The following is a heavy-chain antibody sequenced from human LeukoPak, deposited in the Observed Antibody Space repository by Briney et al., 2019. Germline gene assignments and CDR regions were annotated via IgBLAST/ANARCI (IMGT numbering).Heavy chain of an antibody. CDR2: IRGGGGHT. Sequence: GGSLRLFCAASGFTFNNYAMNWVRQAPGKGLEWLSYIRGGGGHTRYSDSVKGRFTISRDNFKNMLDLQMNSLRAEETAIYYCAKCSASYYNDAFDIWGRGTMVTVSS. CDR1: GFTFNNYA. J-gene: IGHJ3*02. V-gene: IGHV3-23*01. D-gene: IGHD3-10*02. CDR3: AKCSASYYNDAFDI.